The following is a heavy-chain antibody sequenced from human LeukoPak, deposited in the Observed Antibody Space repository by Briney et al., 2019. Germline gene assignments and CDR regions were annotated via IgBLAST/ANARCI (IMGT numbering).Heavy chain of an antibody. V-gene: IGHV3-30-3*01. J-gene: IGHJ4*02. CDR3: ARDLQMRDYDSSGYYPFDY. CDR2: ISYDGSNK. Sequence: GGSLRLSCAASGFTFSSYAMHWVRQAPGKGLEWVAVISYDGSNKYYADSVKGRFTISRDNSKNTLYLQMNSLRAEDTAVYYCARDLQMRDYDSSGYYPFDYWGQGTLVTVSS. D-gene: IGHD3-22*01. CDR1: GFTFSSYA.